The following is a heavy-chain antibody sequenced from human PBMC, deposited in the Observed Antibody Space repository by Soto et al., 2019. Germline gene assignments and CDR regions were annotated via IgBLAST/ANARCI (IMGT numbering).Heavy chain of an antibody. Sequence: PSETLSLTCTVSGVSISSYYWIWIRQPPGKGLEWIGYIYSSGSTNYNPSLKSRVTISVDTSKNQFSLKLSSVTAADTAMYYCARLRRGVLLDAFDIWGQGTMVTVSS. CDR3: ARLRRGVLLDAFDI. D-gene: IGHD3-10*01. CDR2: IYSSGST. CDR1: GVSISSYY. J-gene: IGHJ3*02. V-gene: IGHV4-59*08.